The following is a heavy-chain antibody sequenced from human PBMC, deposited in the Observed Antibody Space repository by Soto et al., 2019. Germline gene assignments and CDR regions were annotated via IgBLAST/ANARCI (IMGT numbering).Heavy chain of an antibody. J-gene: IGHJ6*02. Sequence: SLRLSCAASGFTFSSYGMHWVRQAPGKGLEWVAVIWYDGSNKYYADSVKGRFTISRDNSKNTLYLQMNSLRAEDTAVYYCAREYVVVVPASPYSYYYGMDVWGQGTTVTVSS. V-gene: IGHV3-33*01. CDR3: AREYVVVVPASPYSYYYGMDV. CDR1: GFTFSSYG. CDR2: IWYDGSNK. D-gene: IGHD2-2*01.